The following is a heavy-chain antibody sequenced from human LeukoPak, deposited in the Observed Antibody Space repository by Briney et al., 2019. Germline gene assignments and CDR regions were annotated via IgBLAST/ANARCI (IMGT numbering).Heavy chain of an antibody. J-gene: IGHJ4*02. Sequence: SETLSLTCTVSGDSISTSNSYWGWIRQPPGKGLECIGSIYYSGNTYYNASLKSRVTISVDTSKNQFSLKLSSVTAADTAVYYCARHKRGYSYGFVDYWGQGTLVTVSS. CDR2: IYYSGNT. CDR1: GDSISTSNSY. V-gene: IGHV4-39*01. D-gene: IGHD5-18*01. CDR3: ARHKRGYSYGFVDY.